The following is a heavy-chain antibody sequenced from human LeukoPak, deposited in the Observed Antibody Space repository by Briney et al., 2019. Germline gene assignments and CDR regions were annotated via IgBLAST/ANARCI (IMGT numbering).Heavy chain of an antibody. V-gene: IGHV3-74*01. D-gene: IGHD1-26*01. CDR1: GFTFSSHW. CDR3: AKENPVGGTNYFDY. Sequence: GGSLRLSCAASGFTFSSHWMHWVRQAPGKGLVWVSRINSDGSSISYADSVKGRFTISRDNAKNTLYLQMNSLRVEDTAVYYCAKENPVGGTNYFDYWGQGTLVTVSS. CDR2: INSDGSSI. J-gene: IGHJ4*02.